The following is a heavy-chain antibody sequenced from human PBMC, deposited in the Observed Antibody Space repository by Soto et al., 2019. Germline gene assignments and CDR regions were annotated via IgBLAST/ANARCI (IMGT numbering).Heavy chain of an antibody. Sequence: GGSLRFSCAASGFTFSSYGMHWVRQAPGKGLEWVAVIRYDGSNKYYADSVKGRFTISRDNSKNTLYLQMNSLRAEDTAVYYCARVPAISSSPYYYYYGMDVWGQGTTVTVSS. D-gene: IGHD6-6*01. CDR3: ARVPAISSSPYYYYYGMDV. CDR2: IRYDGSNK. V-gene: IGHV3-33*01. CDR1: GFTFSSYG. J-gene: IGHJ6*02.